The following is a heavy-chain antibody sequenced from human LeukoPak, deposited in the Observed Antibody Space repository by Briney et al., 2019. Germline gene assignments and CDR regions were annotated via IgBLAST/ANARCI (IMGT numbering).Heavy chain of an antibody. D-gene: IGHD6-13*01. CDR3: VKRAYSSSFPTYFDY. Sequence: GGSLRLSCSASGITFSSNGMHWVRQAPGKGLEYVSAISSNGGSTYYADSVKGRFTISRDNSKNTLYLQMSSLRAEDTAVYYCVKRAYSSSFPTYFDYWGQGTLVTVSS. CDR2: ISSNGGST. CDR1: GITFSSNG. V-gene: IGHV3-64D*06. J-gene: IGHJ4*02.